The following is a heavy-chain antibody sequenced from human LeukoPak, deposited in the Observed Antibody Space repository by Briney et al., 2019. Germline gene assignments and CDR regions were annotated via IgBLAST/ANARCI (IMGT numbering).Heavy chain of an antibody. Sequence: GGSLRLSCAASGFTFSSYAMSWVRQAPGKGLEWVSAISGSGGSTYYADSVKGRFTISRDNSKNTLYLQMNSLRAEDTAVYYCAKDPFRISWQQLVRRRDAFDIWGQGTMVTVSS. CDR2: ISGSGGST. J-gene: IGHJ3*02. D-gene: IGHD6-13*01. CDR3: AKDPFRISWQQLVRRRDAFDI. CDR1: GFTFSSYA. V-gene: IGHV3-23*01.